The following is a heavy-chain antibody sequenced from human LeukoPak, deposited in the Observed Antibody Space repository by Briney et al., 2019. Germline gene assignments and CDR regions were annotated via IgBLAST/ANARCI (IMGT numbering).Heavy chain of an antibody. CDR1: GGSINSGDYY. J-gene: IGHJ4*02. CDR2: IYTSGST. D-gene: IGHD3-10*01. V-gene: IGHV4-61*02. Sequence: PSETLSLTCTVSGGSINSGDYYWSWIRQPAGKGLEWIGRIYTSGSTNYNPSLKSRVTISVDTSKNQFSLKLSSVTAADTAVYYCARRGRITMVRGVIKPIDYWGQGTLVTVSS. CDR3: ARRGRITMVRGVIKPIDY.